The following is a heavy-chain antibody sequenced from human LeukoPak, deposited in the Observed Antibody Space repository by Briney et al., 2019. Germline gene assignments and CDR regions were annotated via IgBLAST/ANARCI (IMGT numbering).Heavy chain of an antibody. J-gene: IGHJ4*02. D-gene: IGHD3-22*01. V-gene: IGHV4-59*12. CDR2: IYYSGST. CDR3: ARSSGYRSQFDY. CDR1: GGSMSIYY. Sequence: SETLSLTCTVSGGSMSIYYWSWIRQPPGKGLEWIGYIYYSGSTYYNPSLKSRVTISVDTSKNQFSLKLSSVTAADTAVYYCARSSGYRSQFDYWGQGTLVTVSS.